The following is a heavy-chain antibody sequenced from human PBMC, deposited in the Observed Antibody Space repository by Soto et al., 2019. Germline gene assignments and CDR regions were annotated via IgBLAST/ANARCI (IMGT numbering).Heavy chain of an antibody. D-gene: IGHD2-21*02. V-gene: IGHV3-9*01. J-gene: IGHJ6*02. CDR1: GFMFDNYA. CDR2: ISWNSGTI. CDR3: ARSTGGTANGMDV. Sequence: EVQLVESGGGLVQPGRSLRLSCAASGFMFDNYAMHWVRQAPGKGLEWVSGISWNSGTIGYADSVKGRFTLSRDNAKNSLYLQMNSLRAEDTALYYCARSTGGTANGMDVWGQGTTVTVSS.